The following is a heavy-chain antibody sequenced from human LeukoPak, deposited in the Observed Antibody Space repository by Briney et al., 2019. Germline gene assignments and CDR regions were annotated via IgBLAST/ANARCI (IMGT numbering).Heavy chain of an antibody. V-gene: IGHV3-30*04. J-gene: IGHJ3*02. CDR2: ISYDGGNK. CDR3: ARRVAAAADAFDI. Sequence: PGGSLRLSCVASGFTFSSYAMHWVRQAPGKGLEWVAVISYDGGNKYYADSVKGRFTISRDNSKNTLYLQMNSLRAEDTAVYYCARRVAAAADAFDIWGQGTMVTVSS. CDR1: GFTFSSYA. D-gene: IGHD6-13*01.